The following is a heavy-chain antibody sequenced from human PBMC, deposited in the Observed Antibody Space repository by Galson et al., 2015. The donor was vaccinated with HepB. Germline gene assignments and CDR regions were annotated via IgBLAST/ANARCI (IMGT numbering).Heavy chain of an antibody. CDR3: ARASHTAGAAFDI. Sequence: SLRLSCAASGFTFSSYSMNWVRQAPGKGLEWVSYISSSSSTIYYADSVKGRFTISRDNAKNSLYLQMNSLRAEDTAVYYCARASHTAGAAFDIWGQGTMVTVSS. V-gene: IGHV3-48*04. D-gene: IGHD5-18*01. J-gene: IGHJ3*02. CDR1: GFTFSSYS. CDR2: ISSSSSTI.